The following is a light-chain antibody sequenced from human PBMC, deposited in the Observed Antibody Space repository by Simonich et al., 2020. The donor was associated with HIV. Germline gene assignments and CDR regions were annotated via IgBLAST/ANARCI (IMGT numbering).Light chain of an antibody. CDR3: QQYYSTPYT. V-gene: IGKV1-NL1*01. J-gene: IGKJ2*01. Sequence: DIQMTQSPSSLSASVGDRATITCRASQGISNSLACYQQKAGKAPKLLLYAASRLESGVPSRFSGSGSGTDYTLTISSLQPEDFATYYCQQYYSTPYTFGQGTKLEIK. CDR2: AAS. CDR1: QGISNS.